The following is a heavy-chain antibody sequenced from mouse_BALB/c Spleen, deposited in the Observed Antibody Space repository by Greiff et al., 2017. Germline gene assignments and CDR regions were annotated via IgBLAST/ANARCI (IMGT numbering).Heavy chain of an antibody. D-gene: IGHD1-1*01. V-gene: IGHV5-12-1*01. Sequence: EVQLVESGGGLVKPGGSLKLSCAASGFAFSSYDMSWVRQTPEKRLEWVAYISSGGGSTYYPDTVKGRFTISRDNAKNTLYLQMSSLKSEDTAMYYCARLLYYYGSRGFAYWGQGTLVTVSA. J-gene: IGHJ3*01. CDR2: ISSGGGST. CDR1: GFAFSSYD. CDR3: ARLLYYYGSRGFAY.